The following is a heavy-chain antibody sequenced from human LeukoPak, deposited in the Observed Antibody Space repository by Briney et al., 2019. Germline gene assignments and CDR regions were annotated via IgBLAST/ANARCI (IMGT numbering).Heavy chain of an antibody. CDR1: GFAFNNYA. V-gene: IGHV3-64D*09. CDR2: INDNGGRT. CDR3: VKDVGGSYAFDY. J-gene: IGHJ4*02. Sequence: GGSLRLSCSASGFAFNNYAVHWVRQAPGKGLEYVSGINDNGGRTHYGDSVKGRFSISRDNSKNTLHLQMSTLRAEDTALYYCVKDVGGSYAFDYWGQGILVTVAS. D-gene: IGHD1-26*01.